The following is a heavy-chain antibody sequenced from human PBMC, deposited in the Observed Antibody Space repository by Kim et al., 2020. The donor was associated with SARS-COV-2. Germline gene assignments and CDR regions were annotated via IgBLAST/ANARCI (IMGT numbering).Heavy chain of an antibody. J-gene: IGHJ6*02. D-gene: IGHD2-2*01. CDR2: IRSKANSYAT. CDR3: TGYCSSTSCYPVQEGGAAEHYYYYGMDV. Sequence: GGSLRLSCAASGFTFSGSAMHWVRQASGKGLEWVARIRSKANSYATAYAASGKGRSTISRDDSKNTAYLQMNSLKTEDTAGYYCTGYCSSTSCYPVQEGGAAEHYYYYGMDVWGQGTTVTVSS. CDR1: GFTFSGSA. V-gene: IGHV3-73*01.